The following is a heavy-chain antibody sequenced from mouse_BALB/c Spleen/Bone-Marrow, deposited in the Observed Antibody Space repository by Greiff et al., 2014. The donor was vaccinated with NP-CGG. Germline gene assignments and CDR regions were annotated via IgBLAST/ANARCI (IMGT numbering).Heavy chain of an antibody. D-gene: IGHD1-1*01. CDR1: GFSLSRYS. Sequence: VKLVESGPGLVAPSQSLSITCTVSGFSLSRYSIHWVRQPPGEGLEWLGVIWGGGNTDYNSALKPRLSISKDNSKSQVFLKMNSLQTDDTAMYYCARFITTGTMDYWGQGTSVTVSS. V-gene: IGHV2-6-4*01. CDR2: IWGGGNT. CDR3: ARFITTGTMDY. J-gene: IGHJ4*01.